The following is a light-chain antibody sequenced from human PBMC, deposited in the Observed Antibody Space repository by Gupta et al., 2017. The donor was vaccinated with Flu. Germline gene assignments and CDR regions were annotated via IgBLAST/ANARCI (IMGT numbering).Light chain of an antibody. CDR1: SNIGSNV. V-gene: IGLV1-44*01. CDR3: AAWDDSLTALSADGSLTGLWV. J-gene: IGLJ3*02. Sequence: SNIGSNVVNWYQHLPGTAPRLLIYNDNQRPSGVPDRFSGSKSGTSASLAIGGLQSEDEADYYCAAWDDSLTALSADGSLTGLWVFGGGTKLSVL. CDR2: NDN.